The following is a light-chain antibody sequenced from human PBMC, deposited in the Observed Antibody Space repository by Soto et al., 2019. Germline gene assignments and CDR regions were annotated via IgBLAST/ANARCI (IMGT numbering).Light chain of an antibody. CDR2: RTS. V-gene: IGKV3-20*01. CDR3: QQYGRSSRT. CDR1: QSVTSGY. J-gene: IGKJ1*01. Sequence: EIALTQSPGTLSLSPGARATLSCRASQSVTSGYLAWYQQKPGQAPSLLIYRTSIRATGVPNRFSGSGSGTDFSLTISRLEPEDFAVYYCQQYGRSSRTFGQGTKVEIK.